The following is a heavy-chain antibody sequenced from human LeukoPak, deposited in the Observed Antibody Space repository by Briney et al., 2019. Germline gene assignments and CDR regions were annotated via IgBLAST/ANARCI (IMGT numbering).Heavy chain of an antibody. J-gene: IGHJ3*02. V-gene: IGHV1-24*01. Sequence: GASVKVSCKVSGYTLTELSMHWVRQAPGKGLEWMGGFDPEDGETIYAQKFQGRVTMTEDTSTDTAYMELSSLRSEDTAVYYCATDLDSSGWYVAFDIWGQGTMVTVSS. CDR3: ATDLDSSGWYVAFDI. CDR1: GYTLTELS. D-gene: IGHD6-19*01. CDR2: FDPEDGET.